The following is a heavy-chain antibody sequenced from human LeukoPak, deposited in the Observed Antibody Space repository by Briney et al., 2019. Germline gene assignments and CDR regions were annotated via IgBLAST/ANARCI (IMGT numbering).Heavy chain of an antibody. J-gene: IGHJ4*02. D-gene: IGHD3-10*01. CDR1: GGSFSGYY. CDR2: INHSGST. CDR3: ARTGGSGSKFDY. Sequence: SETLSLTCAVYGGSFSGYYWSWIRQPPGKGVEWIGEINHSGSTNYNPSLKSRVPMSVDTSKNQFSLKLSSVTAADTAVYYCARTGGSGSKFDYWGQGTLVTVSS. V-gene: IGHV4-34*01.